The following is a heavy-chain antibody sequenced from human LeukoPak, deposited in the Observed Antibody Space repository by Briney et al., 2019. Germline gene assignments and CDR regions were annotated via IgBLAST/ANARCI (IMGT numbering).Heavy chain of an antibody. CDR2: ISSSGSTI. D-gene: IGHD6-19*01. Sequence: GGSLRLSCAASGFTFSDYYMSWIRQAPGEGLEWVSYISSSGSTIYYADSVKGRFTISRDNAKNSLYLQMSSLRAEDTAVYYCAREGGAIGSGWVAFDYWGQGTLVTVSS. J-gene: IGHJ4*02. CDR3: AREGGAIGSGWVAFDY. CDR1: GFTFSDYY. V-gene: IGHV3-11*01.